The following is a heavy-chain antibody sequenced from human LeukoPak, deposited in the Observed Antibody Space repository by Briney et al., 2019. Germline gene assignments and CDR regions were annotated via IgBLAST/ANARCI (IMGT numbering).Heavy chain of an antibody. V-gene: IGHV4-59*01. D-gene: IGHD1-20*01. J-gene: IGHJ4*02. Sequence: SETLSLTCTVSGGSISSYYWSWIRQPPGKGLEWIGFIYYSGNTNYNPSLKSRVTISVDTSKNQFSLRLSSVTAADTAVYYCARDLYNWNSWGQGTLVTVSS. CDR2: IYYSGNT. CDR1: GGSISSYY. CDR3: ARDLYNWNS.